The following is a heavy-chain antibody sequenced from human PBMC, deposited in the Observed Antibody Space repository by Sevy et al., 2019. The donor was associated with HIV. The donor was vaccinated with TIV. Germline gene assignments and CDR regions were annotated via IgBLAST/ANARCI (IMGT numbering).Heavy chain of an antibody. CDR1: GYTFTGYY. J-gene: IGHJ5*02. CDR2: IDPNSGGT. D-gene: IGHD2-2*01. V-gene: IGHV1-2*02. Sequence: ASVKVSCKASGYTFTGYYMHWVRQAPGQGLEWMGWIDPNSGGTNYAQKFQGRVTMTRDTSISTAYMELSRLRSDDTAVYYCARDRAAARTAAIVVVPAARRKNWFDPWGQGTLVTVSS. CDR3: ARDRAAARTAAIVVVPAARRKNWFDP.